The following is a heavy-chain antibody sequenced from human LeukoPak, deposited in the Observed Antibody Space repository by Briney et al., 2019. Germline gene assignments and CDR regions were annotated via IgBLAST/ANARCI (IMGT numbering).Heavy chain of an antibody. CDR2: IYYSGST. D-gene: IGHD6-19*01. Sequence: SETLSLTCTVSGGSISSYYWSWIRQPPGKGLEWIGYIYYSGSTNYNPSLKSRVTISVDTSKNQFSLKLSSVTAADTAVYYCARMYSSGWSGHFDYWGQGTLVTVSS. CDR1: GGSISSYY. J-gene: IGHJ4*02. V-gene: IGHV4-59*01. CDR3: ARMYSSGWSGHFDY.